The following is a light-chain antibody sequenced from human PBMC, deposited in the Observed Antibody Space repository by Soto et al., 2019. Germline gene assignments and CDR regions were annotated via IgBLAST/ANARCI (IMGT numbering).Light chain of an antibody. CDR1: QSISSW. V-gene: IGKV1-5*03. J-gene: IGKJ1*01. CDR3: QQYNSCT. CDR2: KAS. Sequence: DIQMTQSPSTLSASVGDRVTITCRASQSISSWLAWYQQKPGKAPKLMIYKASSLESGVPSKFSGSRSETEFTLTISSLQPDDFATYYCQQYNSCTFGQGTKVEIK.